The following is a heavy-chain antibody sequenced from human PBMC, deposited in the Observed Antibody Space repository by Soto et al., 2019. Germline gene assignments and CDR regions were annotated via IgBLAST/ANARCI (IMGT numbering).Heavy chain of an antibody. Sequence: GESLKISCEGSGYSFSSYSIGWVRQMPGKGLEWMGIIYPGDSETRYSPSFRGQVTISVDKTISSAYLQWSSLKASDSAMYFCARIGYSYSPFDYWGQGTLVTV. CDR3: ARIGYSYSPFDY. D-gene: IGHD4-4*01. V-gene: IGHV5-51*01. CDR2: IYPGDSET. J-gene: IGHJ4*02. CDR1: GYSFSSYS.